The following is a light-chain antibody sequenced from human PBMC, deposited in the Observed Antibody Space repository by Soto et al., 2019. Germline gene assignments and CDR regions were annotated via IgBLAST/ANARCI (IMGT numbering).Light chain of an antibody. V-gene: IGLV1-40*01. Sequence: QSVLTQPPSVSGAPGQRVTISCTGSRSNIGPGYDVHWYQQLPETAPKLLIFGNKNRPSGVPDRFSGSKSGTSASLAITGLQPEDEADYYCQSYDSGLSGVVFGGGTKVTVL. CDR3: QSYDSGLSGVV. J-gene: IGLJ2*01. CDR1: RSNIGPGYD. CDR2: GNK.